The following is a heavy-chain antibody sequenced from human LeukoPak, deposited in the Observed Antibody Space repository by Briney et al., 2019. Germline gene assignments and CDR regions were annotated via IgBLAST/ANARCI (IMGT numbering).Heavy chain of an antibody. J-gene: IGHJ4*02. CDR3: ARDTSPGIAAAGFKSPTSN. CDR2: INPNSGGT. CDR1: GYTFTGYY. Sequence: ASVKVSCKASGYTFTGYYMHWVRQAPGQGLEWMGWINPNSGGTNYAQKFQGRVTMTRDTSISTAYMELSRLRSDDTAVYYCARDTSPGIAAAGFKSPTSNWGQGTLVTVSS. D-gene: IGHD6-13*01. V-gene: IGHV1-2*02.